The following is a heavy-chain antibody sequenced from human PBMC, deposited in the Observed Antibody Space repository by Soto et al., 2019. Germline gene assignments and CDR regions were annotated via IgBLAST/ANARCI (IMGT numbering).Heavy chain of an antibody. Sequence: SVKVSCKASGFTFTSSAVQWVGQARGQRLEWIGWIVVGSGNTNYAQKFQERVTITRDMSTSTAYMELSSLRSEDTTVYYCAAVPYSSSYYFDYWGQGTLVTVSS. J-gene: IGHJ4*02. CDR1: GFTFTSSA. CDR3: AAVPYSSSYYFDY. CDR2: IVVGSGNT. D-gene: IGHD6-6*01. V-gene: IGHV1-58*01.